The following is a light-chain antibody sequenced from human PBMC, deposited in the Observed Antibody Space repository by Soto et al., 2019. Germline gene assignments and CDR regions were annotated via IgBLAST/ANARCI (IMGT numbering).Light chain of an antibody. CDR2: SSN. Sequence: SVLTQPPSASGTPGQRVTISCSGSSSNIGSNSVNWYQQLPGTAPKLLMYSSNQRPSGVPDRFSGSKSGTSASLAISGRQSEDEADYYWAAWDDSLNGVVFGGGTKLTVL. CDR1: SSNIGSNS. J-gene: IGLJ2*01. CDR3: AAWDDSLNGVV. V-gene: IGLV1-44*01.